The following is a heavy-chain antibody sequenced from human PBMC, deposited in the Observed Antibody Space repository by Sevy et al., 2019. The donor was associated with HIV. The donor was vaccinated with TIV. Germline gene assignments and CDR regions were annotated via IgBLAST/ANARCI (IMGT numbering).Heavy chain of an antibody. D-gene: IGHD2-2*01. CDR2: ISSSSSYI. CDR1: GFTFSSYS. V-gene: IGHV3-21*01. CDR3: ARYCSSTSCRDY. J-gene: IGHJ4*02. Sequence: GGSLRLSCAASGFTFSSYSMNWVRQAPGKGLEWVSSISSSSSYIYYADSVKGRFTISRDNAKNSLYLQMNSLGAEDTAVYYCARYCSSTSCRDYWGQGTLVTVSS.